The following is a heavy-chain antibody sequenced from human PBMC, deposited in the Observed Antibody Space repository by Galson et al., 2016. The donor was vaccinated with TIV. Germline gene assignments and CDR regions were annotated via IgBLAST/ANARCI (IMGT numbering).Heavy chain of an antibody. CDR3: ARGRGIYDSSSYFLFDH. D-gene: IGHD3-22*01. CDR2: IVPMFGTT. J-gene: IGHJ5*02. Sequence: SVKVSCKASGVTFSYFAFSWVRQAPGQGLEWMGGIVPMFGTTNYAQKFQGRVTVSADESTTTAYLELSSLRSEDTAVYYCARGRGIYDSSSYFLFDHWGPGTLVTVSS. CDR1: GVTFSYFA. V-gene: IGHV1-69*13.